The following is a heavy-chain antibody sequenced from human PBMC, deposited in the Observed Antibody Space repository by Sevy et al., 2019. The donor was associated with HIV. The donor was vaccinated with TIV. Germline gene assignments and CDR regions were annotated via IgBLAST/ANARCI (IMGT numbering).Heavy chain of an antibody. CDR3: ARVLAVAGVDAFDI. D-gene: IGHD6-19*01. Sequence: ASVKVSCKASGGTFSSYAISWVRQAPGQGLAWMGGIIPIFVTANYGQKFQGRVTVTADESTSTAYRELSSLGSEDTACYYCARVLAVAGVDAFDIWGQGTMVTVSS. CDR2: IIPIFVTA. J-gene: IGHJ3*02. CDR1: GGTFSSYA. V-gene: IGHV1-69*13.